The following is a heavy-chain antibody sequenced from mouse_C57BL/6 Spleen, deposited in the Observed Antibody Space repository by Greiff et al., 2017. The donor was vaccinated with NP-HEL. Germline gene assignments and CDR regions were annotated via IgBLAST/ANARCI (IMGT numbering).Heavy chain of an antibody. J-gene: IGHJ4*01. Sequence: QVQLQQPGAELVKPGASVKLSCKASGYTFTSYWMHWVKQRPGQGLEWIGMIHPNSGSTNYNEKFKSKATLTVDKSSSTAYMQLSSLTSEDSAVYYCARKKGIPYAMDYWGQGTSVTVSS. CDR3: ARKKGIPYAMDY. CDR1: GYTFTSYW. V-gene: IGHV1-64*01. CDR2: IHPNSGST.